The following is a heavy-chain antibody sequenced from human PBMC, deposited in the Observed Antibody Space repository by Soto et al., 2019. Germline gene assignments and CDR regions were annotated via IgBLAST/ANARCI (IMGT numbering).Heavy chain of an antibody. CDR1: GFSLSNARMG. V-gene: IGHV2-26*01. Sequence: QVTLKESGPVLVKPTETLTLTCTVSGFSLSNARMGVSWIRQPPGKALEWLAHIFSNDEKSYSTSLKSRLTISKDTSKSQVVLTMTNMDPVDTATYYCARTRVRVGPIIGNFDYWGQGTLVTVSS. CDR3: ARTRVRVGPIIGNFDY. CDR2: IFSNDEK. J-gene: IGHJ4*02. D-gene: IGHD1-26*01.